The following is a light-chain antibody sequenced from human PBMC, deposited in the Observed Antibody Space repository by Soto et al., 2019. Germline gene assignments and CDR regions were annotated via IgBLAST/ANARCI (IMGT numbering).Light chain of an antibody. J-gene: IGKJ3*01. Sequence: KRTAEPPVSHSSSTRYRPSIKRRASQGISSYLAWYQQKPGKAPKLLIYGASTLQSGVPSRFGGSGSGTDFTLTISCLESEDFATYYCQQYYIYPFAFGPGTKVDI. V-gene: IGKV1-8*01. CDR3: QQYYIYPFA. CDR1: QGISSY. CDR2: GAS.